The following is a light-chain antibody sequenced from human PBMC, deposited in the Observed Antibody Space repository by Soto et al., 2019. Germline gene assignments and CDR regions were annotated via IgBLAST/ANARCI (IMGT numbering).Light chain of an antibody. CDR1: QSVNSN. CDR3: QQYNNWPQT. J-gene: IGKJ1*01. CDR2: AAS. Sequence: EIVMTQSPATLSVSPGERATLSCRASQSVNSNLAWYQQKPGQAPRLLIYAASTRATGIPARFSGSGSGTEFTLTISSLQSEDFAVYYCQQYNNWPQTFGQGTEVEIK. V-gene: IGKV3-15*01.